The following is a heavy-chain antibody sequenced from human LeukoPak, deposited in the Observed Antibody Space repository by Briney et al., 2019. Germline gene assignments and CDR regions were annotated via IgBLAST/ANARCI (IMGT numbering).Heavy chain of an antibody. Sequence: PGGSLRLSGAASGFTVSSNYMSWVRQAPGKGLEWVSVIYSGGSTYYADSVKGRFTISRDNSKNTLYLQMNSLRAEDTAVYYCARGDLPSDSSGYYEFPFDYWGQGTLVTVSS. CDR2: IYSGGST. CDR1: GFTVSSNY. D-gene: IGHD3-22*01. J-gene: IGHJ4*02. CDR3: ARGDLPSDSSGYYEFPFDY. V-gene: IGHV3-66*01.